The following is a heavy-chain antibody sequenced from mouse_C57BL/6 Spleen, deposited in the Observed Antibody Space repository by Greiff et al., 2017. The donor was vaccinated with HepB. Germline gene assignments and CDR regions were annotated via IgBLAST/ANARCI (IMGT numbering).Heavy chain of an antibody. CDR2: IYPGDGDT. J-gene: IGHJ2*01. CDR3: ARELWLPFDY. V-gene: IGHV1-82*01. D-gene: IGHD2-2*01. Sequence: QVQLKESGPELVKPGASVKISCKASGYAFSSSWMNWVKQRPGKGLEWIGRIYPGDGDTNYNGKFKGKATLTADKSSSTAYMQLSSLTSEDSAVYFCARELWLPFDYWGQGTTLTVSS. CDR1: GYAFSSSW.